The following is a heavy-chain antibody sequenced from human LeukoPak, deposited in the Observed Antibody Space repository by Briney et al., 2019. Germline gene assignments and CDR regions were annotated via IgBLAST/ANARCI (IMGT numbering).Heavy chain of an antibody. J-gene: IGHJ1*01. V-gene: IGHV4-59*01. Sequence: PSETLSLTCDVSGASMRNYYWSWVRQPPGKGLEWIGYMHHSGSSIHNRSLKSRVVISVDTSKNQVSLRLASVTAADTATYYCAVDEIRVATIRHWGQGTLATVSS. CDR3: AVDEIRVATIRH. CDR2: MHHSGSS. D-gene: IGHD5-12*01. CDR1: GASMRNYY.